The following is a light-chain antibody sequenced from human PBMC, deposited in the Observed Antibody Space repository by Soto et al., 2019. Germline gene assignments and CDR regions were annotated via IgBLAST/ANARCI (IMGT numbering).Light chain of an antibody. J-gene: IGLJ2*01. CDR3: ASWDDRLGAVI. CDR2: SNN. V-gene: IGLV1-47*02. CDR1: SSNIGGTNY. Sequence: QSVLTQPPSASGTPGQKVFISCSGSSSNIGGTNYAYWYQQLPGAAPKLLMHSNNLRPSGVPERISGSKFGTAASLAFSGLRSEDEAVYYCASWDDRLGAVIFGGGTKLTVL.